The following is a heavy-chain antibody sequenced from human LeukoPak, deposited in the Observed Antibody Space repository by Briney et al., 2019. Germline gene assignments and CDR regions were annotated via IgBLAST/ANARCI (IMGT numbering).Heavy chain of an antibody. J-gene: IGHJ4*02. Sequence: GGSLRLSCAASGLTFSSHWMHWVRQAPGKGLEWVAVIWYDGSNKYYADSVKGRFTISRDNSKNTLYLQMNSLRAEDTAVYYRARDDYDFWSGYYDPLHYWGQGTLVTVSS. D-gene: IGHD3-3*01. V-gene: IGHV3-33*08. CDR2: IWYDGSNK. CDR3: ARDDYDFWSGYYDPLHY. CDR1: GLTFSSHW.